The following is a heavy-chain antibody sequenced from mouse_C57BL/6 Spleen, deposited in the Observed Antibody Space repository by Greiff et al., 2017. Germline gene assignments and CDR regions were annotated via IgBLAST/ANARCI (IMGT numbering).Heavy chain of an antibody. CDR3: ARSPFITTVVATRFDY. CDR2: IYPRSGNT. J-gene: IGHJ2*01. CDR1: GYTFTSYG. Sequence: QVQLQQSGAELARPGASVKLSCKASGYTFTSYGISWVKQRTGQGLEWIGEIYPRSGNTYYNEKFKGKDTLTADKSSSTAYMELRSLTSEDSAVYFCARSPFITTVVATRFDYGGQGTTLTVSS. V-gene: IGHV1-81*01. D-gene: IGHD1-1*01.